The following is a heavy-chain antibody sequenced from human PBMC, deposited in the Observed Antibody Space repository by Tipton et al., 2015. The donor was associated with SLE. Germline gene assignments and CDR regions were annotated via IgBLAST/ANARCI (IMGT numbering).Heavy chain of an antibody. CDR1: AYSISRGYY. CDR3: ARGVGYEDL. D-gene: IGHD5-12*01. CDR2: IYYRGST. J-gene: IGHJ5*02. Sequence: TLSLTCSVSAYSISRGYYWGWIRQPPGKGLEWIGSIYYRGSTYYNPSLKSRVTISVDTSKNQFSLKLSSVTAADTAVYYCARGVGYEDLWGQGTLVTVSA. V-gene: IGHV4-38-2*02.